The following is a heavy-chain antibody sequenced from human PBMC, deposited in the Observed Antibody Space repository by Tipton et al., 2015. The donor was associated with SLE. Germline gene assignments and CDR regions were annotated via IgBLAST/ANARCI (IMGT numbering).Heavy chain of an antibody. Sequence: SLRLSCAVSGFTFSSYEMNWVRQTPGKGLEWVSAIYNGGGTDYADSVKGRFTISGDSSKDTLYLQMNSLRVEDTAVYYCARDGAIPAGGIGGYWGQGTLVTVSS. CDR1: GFTFSSYE. CDR2: IYNGGGT. CDR3: ARDGAIPAGGIGGY. J-gene: IGHJ4*02. D-gene: IGHD6-13*01. V-gene: IGHV3-23*03.